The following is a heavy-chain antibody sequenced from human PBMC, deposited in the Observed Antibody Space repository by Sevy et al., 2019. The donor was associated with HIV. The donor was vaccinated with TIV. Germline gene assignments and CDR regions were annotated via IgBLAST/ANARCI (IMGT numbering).Heavy chain of an antibody. Sequence: GGSLRLSCAASGFTFSSYAMHWVRQAPGKGLEWVAVISYDGSNKDYADSVKGRFTISRDNSKNTLYLQMNSLRAEDTAVYYCARVKTVGAPFDYWGQGTLVTVSS. J-gene: IGHJ4*02. V-gene: IGHV3-30-3*01. CDR2: ISYDGSNK. CDR1: GFTFSSYA. D-gene: IGHD1-26*01. CDR3: ARVKTVGAPFDY.